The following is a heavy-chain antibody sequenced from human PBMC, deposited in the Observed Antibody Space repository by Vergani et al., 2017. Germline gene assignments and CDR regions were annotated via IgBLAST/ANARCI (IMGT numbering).Heavy chain of an antibody. Sequence: QVQLQESGPGLVKPSQTLSLTCTVSGGSISSGSYYWSWLRQPAGQGLEWIGRIYTSGSTNYNPSLKSRVTISVDTSKNQFSLKLSSVTAADTAVYYCAGTTVTTGYYYYYGMDVWGQGTTVTVSS. CDR2: IYTSGST. CDR1: GGSISSGSYY. J-gene: IGHJ6*02. V-gene: IGHV4-61*02. D-gene: IGHD4-17*01. CDR3: AGTTVTTGYYYYYGMDV.